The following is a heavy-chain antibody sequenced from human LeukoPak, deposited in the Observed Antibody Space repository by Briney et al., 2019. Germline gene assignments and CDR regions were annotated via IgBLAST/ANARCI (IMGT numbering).Heavy chain of an antibody. Sequence: SETLSLTCTVSGGSISSSNYYWGWVRQPPGKGLEWIGSLSYGGSPYHNPSLKSRLTISVDTSKNQFSLKLRSVAAADTAVYCCARHRDGYFTNFDNWGQGTLVTVSS. CDR1: GGSISSSNYY. D-gene: IGHD3-22*01. CDR2: LSYGGSP. CDR3: ARHRDGYFTNFDN. J-gene: IGHJ4*02. V-gene: IGHV4-39*01.